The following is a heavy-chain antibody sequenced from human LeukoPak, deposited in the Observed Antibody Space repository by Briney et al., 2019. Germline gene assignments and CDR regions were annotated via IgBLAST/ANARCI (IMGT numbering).Heavy chain of an antibody. J-gene: IGHJ4*02. CDR1: GFTFSSYS. V-gene: IGHV3-74*01. CDR2: INSDGSST. Sequence: PGGSLRLSCAASGFTFSSYSMNWVRQAPGKGLVWVSRINSDGSSTTYADSVKGRFTISRDNAKNTLYLQMNSLRAEDTAVYYCARGRSSSSWYYFDYWGQGTLVTVSS. CDR3: ARGRSSSSWYYFDY. D-gene: IGHD6-13*01.